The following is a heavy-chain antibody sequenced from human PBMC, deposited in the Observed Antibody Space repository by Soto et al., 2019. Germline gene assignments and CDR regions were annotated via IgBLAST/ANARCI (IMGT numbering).Heavy chain of an antibody. V-gene: IGHV1-18*04. D-gene: IGHD3-16*01. CDR2: ISAYNGNT. CDR1: VYTFPSYG. Sequence: AAVKVSCKASVYTFPSYGISWVRQAPGQGLEWMGWISAYNGNTNYAQKLQGRVTMTTDTSTSTAYMELRSLRSDDTAVYYCAREFYTTKYYYYGMDVWGQGTTVTVSS. CDR3: AREFYTTKYYYYGMDV. J-gene: IGHJ6*02.